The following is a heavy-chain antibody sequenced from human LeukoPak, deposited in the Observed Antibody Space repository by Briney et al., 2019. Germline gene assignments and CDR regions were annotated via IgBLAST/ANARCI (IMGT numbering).Heavy chain of an antibody. CDR3: ARRAGAYSYPYDY. CDR1: GFTVSSNS. Sequence: GGSLRLSCTVSGFTVSSNSMNWVRQAPGKGLEWVSFIFSSTHYSDSVKGRFTISRDNSKNTLYLQMNSLRAEDTAVYYCARRAGAYSYPYDYWGQGTLVTVSS. D-gene: IGHD4/OR15-4a*01. V-gene: IGHV3-53*01. J-gene: IGHJ4*02. CDR2: IFSST.